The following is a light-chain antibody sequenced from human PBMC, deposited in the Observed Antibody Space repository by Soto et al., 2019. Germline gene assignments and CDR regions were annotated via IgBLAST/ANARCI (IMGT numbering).Light chain of an antibody. V-gene: IGKV3-20*01. CDR3: QLYGGSPKT. J-gene: IGKJ1*01. CDR1: QTVISNS. Sequence: EIVLTQSPGTLSLSPGEGGTLSCRASQTVISNSLAWYQQKPGQPPRLLIQGVSTRAPGIPDRFSGSRSGTDFTLTSSRQEPEDFAVYYCQLYGGSPKTFGQGTKVEIK. CDR2: GVS.